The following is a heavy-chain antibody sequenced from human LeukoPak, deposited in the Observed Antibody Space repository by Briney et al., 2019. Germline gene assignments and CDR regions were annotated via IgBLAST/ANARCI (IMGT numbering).Heavy chain of an antibody. CDR2: IYSGGRT. Sequence: GSLRLSCAASGFTVGSNYMSWVRQAPGKGLEWVSVIYSGGRTYYADSVKGRFTISRDNSKNTLYLQMNSLRAEDTAVYYCARSLDTALVYYYYVMDVWGQGTTVTVSS. J-gene: IGHJ6*02. CDR1: GFTVGSNY. CDR3: ARSLDTALVYYYYVMDV. V-gene: IGHV3-66*02. D-gene: IGHD5-18*01.